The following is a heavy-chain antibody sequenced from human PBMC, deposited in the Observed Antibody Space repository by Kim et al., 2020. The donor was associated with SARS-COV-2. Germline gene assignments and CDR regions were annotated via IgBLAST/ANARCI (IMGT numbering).Heavy chain of an antibody. CDR1: GGSFSGYY. CDR2: INHSGST. Sequence: SETLSLTCAVYGGSFSGYYWSWIRQPPGKGLEWIGEINHSGSTNYNPSLKSRVTISVDTSKNQFSLKLSSVTAADTAVYYCARGRIVRRFGVDVWGQGTTVTVSS. V-gene: IGHV4-34*01. CDR3: ARGRIVRRFGVDV. J-gene: IGHJ6*02. D-gene: IGHD3-10*01.